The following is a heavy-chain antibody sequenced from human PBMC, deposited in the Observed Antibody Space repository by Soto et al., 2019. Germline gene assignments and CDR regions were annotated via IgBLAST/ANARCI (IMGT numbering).Heavy chain of an antibody. CDR3: TTGQSSSWYVFVSWFDP. CDR2: IKSKTDGGTT. Sequence: GGSLRLSCAASGFTFSNAWMSWVRQAPGKGLEWVGRIKSKTDGGTTDYAAPVKGRFTISRDDSKNTLYLQMNSLKTEDTAVYYCTTGQSSSWYVFVSWFDPWGQGTLVTVSS. J-gene: IGHJ5*02. CDR1: GFTFSNAW. V-gene: IGHV3-15*01. D-gene: IGHD6-13*01.